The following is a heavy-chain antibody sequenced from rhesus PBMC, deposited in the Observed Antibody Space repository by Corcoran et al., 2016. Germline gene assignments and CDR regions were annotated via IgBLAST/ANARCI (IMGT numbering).Heavy chain of an antibody. CDR3: ATHSGSWKRSFDY. Sequence: EVQLVQSGAEVKRPGESLKISCKTSGYSFTSYWINWVRQMPEKGLEWSGSIDPTTPNTCINPTFQCQCTIPAAKSISTASLQWSSLKASDSATYYCATHSGSWKRSFDYWGQGVLVTVSS. V-gene: IGHV5-2*01. CDR1: GYSFTSYW. J-gene: IGHJ4*01. D-gene: IGHD6-25*01. CDR2: IDPTTPNT.